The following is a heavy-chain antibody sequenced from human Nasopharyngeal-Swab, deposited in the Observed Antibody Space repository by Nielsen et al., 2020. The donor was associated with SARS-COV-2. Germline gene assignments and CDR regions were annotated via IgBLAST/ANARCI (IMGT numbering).Heavy chain of an antibody. Sequence: ASVKVSCKASGYTFTDYHLHWVRQAPGQGLEWLGWINANSGVTNYAPKFKGRVTVTRDTSISTAYMELSRLRSDDTAVYYCAREPDMVRGITLFDYWGQGTLVTVSS. J-gene: IGHJ4*02. CDR1: GYTFTDYH. CDR3: AREPDMVRGITLFDY. D-gene: IGHD3-10*01. V-gene: IGHV1-2*07. CDR2: INANSGVT.